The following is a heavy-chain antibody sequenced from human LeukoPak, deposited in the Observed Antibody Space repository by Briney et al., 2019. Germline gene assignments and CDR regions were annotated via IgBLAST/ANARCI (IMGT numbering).Heavy chain of an antibody. D-gene: IGHD1-26*01. Sequence: SETLSLTCSVSGGSISSSYWHWIRQPPGKGLEWIGYIYYSGSTNYNPSLKSRLTMSVDTSKNQFSLKLNSVTPADTALYYCARGGARYDYWGQGTLVTVFS. CDR2: IYYSGST. J-gene: IGHJ4*02. CDR1: GGSISSSY. V-gene: IGHV4-59*01. CDR3: ARGGARYDY.